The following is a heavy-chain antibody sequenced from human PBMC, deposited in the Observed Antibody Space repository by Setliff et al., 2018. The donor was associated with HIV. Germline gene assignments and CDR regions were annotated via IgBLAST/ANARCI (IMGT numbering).Heavy chain of an antibody. CDR2: IGGRFDT. V-gene: IGHV3-48*01. J-gene: IGHJ3*01. CDR1: GLTFSDYS. Sequence: HPGGSLRLSCAASGLTFSDYSMNWVRQAPGKGLEWVSFIGGRFDTYYADSVKGRFTISRDNAKKSLYLQMNSLTAEDTAVYYCAKPANGGWGQGTMVTVSS. CDR3: AKPANGG.